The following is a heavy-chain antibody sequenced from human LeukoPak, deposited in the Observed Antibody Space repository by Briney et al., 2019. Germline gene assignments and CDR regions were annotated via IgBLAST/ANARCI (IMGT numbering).Heavy chain of an antibody. CDR2: IYYSDST. V-gene: IGHV4-59*01. D-gene: IGHD2-15*01. CDR3: ARFPGSAEYRHYYYMDV. Sequence: SETLSLTCTVSGGSISNYFWSWIRQPPGKGLECIGYIYYSDSTNYNPSLKSRVTVSVDTSKNQFSLKLSSVTAADTAVYYCARFPGSAEYRHYYYMDVWGKGTTVTVSS. CDR1: GGSISNYF. J-gene: IGHJ6*03.